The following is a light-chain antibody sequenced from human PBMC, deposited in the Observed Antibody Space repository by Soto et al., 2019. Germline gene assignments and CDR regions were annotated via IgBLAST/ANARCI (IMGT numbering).Light chain of an antibody. CDR1: QSVSDNY. J-gene: IGKJ4*01. CDR3: QQYGSSPVT. Sequence: EIVLTQPPGTLSLSPGERATLSCRASQSVSDNYLAWYQQKPGQAPRLLIYGASSRATGIPDRFSGSGSGTDFTLTISRLEPEDFAVYYCQQYGSSPVTFGGGTKVDIK. V-gene: IGKV3-20*01. CDR2: GAS.